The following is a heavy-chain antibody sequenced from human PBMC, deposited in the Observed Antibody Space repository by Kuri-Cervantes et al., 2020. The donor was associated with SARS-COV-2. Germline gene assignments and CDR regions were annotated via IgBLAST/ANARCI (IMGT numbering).Heavy chain of an antibody. CDR3: TTDPMTTVTTGPGFDP. V-gene: IGHV3-74*01. CDR2: INSDGSST. Sequence: GESLQVTCAAYGFTFSSYWMHWVRQAPGKGLVWVSRINSDGSSTSYADSVKGRFTISRDNAKNTLYLQMNSLKTEDTAVYYCTTDPMTTVTTGPGFDPWGQGTLVTVSS. D-gene: IGHD4-11*01. CDR1: GFTFSSYW. J-gene: IGHJ5*02.